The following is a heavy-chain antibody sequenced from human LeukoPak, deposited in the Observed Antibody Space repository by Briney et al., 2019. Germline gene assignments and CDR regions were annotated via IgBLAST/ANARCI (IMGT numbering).Heavy chain of an antibody. CDR3: AKEGRVLLWFGESNQYFDY. J-gene: IGHJ4*02. D-gene: IGHD3-10*01. V-gene: IGHV3-30*02. CDR1: GFTFSSYG. Sequence: PGGSLRLSCAASGFTFSSYGMHWVRQAPGKGLEWVSFIRYDGSNKYYADSVKGRFTISRDTSKNTLYLQMNSLRAEDTAVYYCAKEGRVLLWFGESNQYFDYWGQGTLVTVSS. CDR2: IRYDGSNK.